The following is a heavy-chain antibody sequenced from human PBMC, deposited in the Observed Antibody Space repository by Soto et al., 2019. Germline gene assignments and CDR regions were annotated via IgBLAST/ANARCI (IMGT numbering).Heavy chain of an antibody. D-gene: IGHD2-21*02. Sequence: SETLPLTCAVSGVSISSSNWWSLGRESPGKGLEWIGEIYHSGSANSTPSLKSRVTISVDKSKNQFSLKLSSVTAADTAVYYCARDKVVVVTAIRDDAFDIWGQGTMVT. CDR3: ARDKVVVVTAIRDDAFDI. J-gene: IGHJ3*02. CDR2: IYHSGSA. V-gene: IGHV4-4*02. CDR1: GVSISSSNW.